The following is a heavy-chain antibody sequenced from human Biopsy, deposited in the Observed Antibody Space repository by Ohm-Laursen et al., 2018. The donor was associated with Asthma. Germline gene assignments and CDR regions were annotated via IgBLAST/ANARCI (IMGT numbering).Heavy chain of an antibody. J-gene: IGHJ4*02. D-gene: IGHD6-6*01. Sequence: SLRLSCAASGFTFSRYVMHWVRQAPGKGLEWVAVISNDGKNEYYGDSVKGRFTISRDNSKDTLYLQVNSLRGDDTAVYYCARGKTWGRSYYFDYWGQGTLVTVSS. CDR2: ISNDGKNE. V-gene: IGHV3-30*04. CDR1: GFTFSRYV. CDR3: ARGKTWGRSYYFDY.